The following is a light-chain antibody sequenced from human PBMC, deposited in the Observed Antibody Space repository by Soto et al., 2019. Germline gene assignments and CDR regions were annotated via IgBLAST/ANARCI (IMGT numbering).Light chain of an antibody. Sequence: EIVLTQSPATLSLSPGERATLSCRASQSVRSYLAWYQQKPGQAPRLLIYDASNRATGIPARFSGSGSGTDFTLTISGLEPEDFAVYYCQQRSNWPPLTFGGGTKVEIK. CDR3: QQRSNWPPLT. V-gene: IGKV3-11*01. CDR2: DAS. CDR1: QSVRSY. J-gene: IGKJ4*02.